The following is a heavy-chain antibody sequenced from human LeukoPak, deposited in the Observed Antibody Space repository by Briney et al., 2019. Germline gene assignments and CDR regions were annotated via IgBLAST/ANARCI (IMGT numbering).Heavy chain of an antibody. D-gene: IGHD6-13*01. J-gene: IGHJ5*02. CDR2: IGTAGDT. Sequence: GGSLRLSCAASGVIFSNYDMHWVRQAAGKGLEWVSGIGTAGDTYYPGSVKGRFTVSRENAKNSLYLHMNSLSAGDTAMYYCASSPAYSSSWYAIDAWGQGTLVTVSS. CDR3: ASSPAYSSSWYAIDA. CDR1: GVIFSNYD. V-gene: IGHV3-13*01.